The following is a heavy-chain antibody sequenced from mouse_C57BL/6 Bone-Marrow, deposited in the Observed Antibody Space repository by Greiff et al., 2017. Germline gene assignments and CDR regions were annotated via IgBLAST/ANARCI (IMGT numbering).Heavy chain of an antibody. V-gene: IGHV14-1*01. D-gene: IGHD2-3*01. CDR3: RWLLYAMDY. J-gene: IGHJ4*01. Sequence: VQLQQSGAELVRPGASVKLSCTASGFNIKDYSMHWVKQRPEQGLEWIGRIYPEDGDTEYAPKFQGKATMTADTSSTTAYLQLSSLTSEDTAVYYGRWLLYAMDYGGQGTSVTVSS. CDR1: GFNIKDYS. CDR2: IYPEDGDT.